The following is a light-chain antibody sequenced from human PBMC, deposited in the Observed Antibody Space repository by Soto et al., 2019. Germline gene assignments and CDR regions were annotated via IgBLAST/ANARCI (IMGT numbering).Light chain of an antibody. J-gene: IGLJ3*02. CDR3: AVWDDSLNGWV. V-gene: IGLV1-44*01. CDR1: NSNIGSNT. CDR2: ANF. Sequence: QLVLTQPPSASGTPGQRVTISCSGSNSNIGSNTVNWYRQLPGTAPKLLIYANFQRPSGVPDRFSGSKSDTSASLAISSLQSEDESHYYCAVWDDSLNGWVFGGGTKLTVL.